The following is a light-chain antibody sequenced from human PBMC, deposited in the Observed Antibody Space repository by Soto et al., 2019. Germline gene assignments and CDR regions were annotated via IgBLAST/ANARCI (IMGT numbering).Light chain of an antibody. CDR3: SSYTSSSTYV. J-gene: IGLJ1*01. V-gene: IGLV2-14*03. CDR1: SSDVGAYNS. CDR2: DVS. Sequence: QSVLTQPASVSGSPGQSIAISCTGTSSDVGAYNSVSWYQQHPGRAPKLMIHDVSERPSGVSNRFSGSKSGNTASLTISGLQAEDEADYYCSSYTSSSTYVFGTGTKVTVL.